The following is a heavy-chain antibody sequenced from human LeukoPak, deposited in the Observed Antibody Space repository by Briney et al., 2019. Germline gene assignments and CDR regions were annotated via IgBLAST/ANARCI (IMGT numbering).Heavy chain of an antibody. V-gene: IGHV4-31*03. Sequence: SQTLSLTCTVSGGSISSGGYYWSWIRQHPGKGLEWIGYIYYSGSTYYNPSLKSRVTISVDTSKNQFPLKLSSVTAADTAVYYCASGYSYGHYFDYWGQGTLVTVSS. J-gene: IGHJ4*02. D-gene: IGHD5-18*01. CDR1: GGSISSGGYY. CDR2: IYYSGST. CDR3: ASGYSYGHYFDY.